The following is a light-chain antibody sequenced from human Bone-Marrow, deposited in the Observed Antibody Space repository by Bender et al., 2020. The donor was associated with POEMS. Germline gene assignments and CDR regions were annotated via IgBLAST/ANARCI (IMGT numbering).Light chain of an antibody. Sequence: QSDLTQPPSASGSPGQSVTISCTGTSSDVGGYNYVSWYQQHPGKAPKLMIYDVNKRPSGVPARFSGSKSGTSASLAISDIQSEDEGDYYCSSWDDSLSGWVFGGGTKLTVL. CDR2: DVN. V-gene: IGLV2-8*01. J-gene: IGLJ3*02. CDR1: SSDVGGYNY. CDR3: SSWDDSLSGWV.